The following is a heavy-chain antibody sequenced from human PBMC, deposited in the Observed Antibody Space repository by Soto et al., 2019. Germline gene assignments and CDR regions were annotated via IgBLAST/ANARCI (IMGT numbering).Heavy chain of an antibody. D-gene: IGHD6-13*01. J-gene: IGHJ3*02. CDR2: IYYGGTA. Sequence: EMQLVETGGGLIQPGGSLRLSCAASGFTVSDDHMSWVRQAPGKGPEWVSVIYYGGTAYYADSVQGRFAISRDKSKNTLYLQMIDLRADDTDVYYSAREAAGFDIWGQGTMVTVSS. CDR1: GFTVSDDH. V-gene: IGHV3-53*02. CDR3: AREAAGFDI.